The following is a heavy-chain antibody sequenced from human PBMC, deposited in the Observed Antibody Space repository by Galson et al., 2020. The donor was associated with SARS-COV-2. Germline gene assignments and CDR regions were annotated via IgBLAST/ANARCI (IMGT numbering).Heavy chain of an antibody. CDR1: GGSFSGYY. CDR2: INHSGST. V-gene: IGHV4-34*01. Sequence: SETLSLTCAVYGGSFSGYYWSWIRQPPGKGLEWIGEINHSGSTNYNPSLKSRVTISVDTSKNQFSLKLSSVTAADTAVYYCARAERSVSYSYYYCYMDVWGKGTTVTVSS. D-gene: IGHD1-26*01. J-gene: IGHJ6*03. CDR3: ARAERSVSYSYYYCYMDV.